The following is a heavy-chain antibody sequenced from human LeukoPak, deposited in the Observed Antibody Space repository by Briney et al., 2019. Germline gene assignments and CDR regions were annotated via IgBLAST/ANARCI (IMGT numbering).Heavy chain of an antibody. Sequence: ASVKVSCKASGYTFTSYDINWVRQATGQGLEWMGWMNPNSGNTGYAQKFQGRVTITRNTSISTAYMELSSLRTEDTAVYYCAKDRFNGWSSPTSWGQGTLVTVSS. J-gene: IGHJ4*02. D-gene: IGHD6-19*01. CDR2: MNPNSGNT. CDR1: GYTFTSYD. V-gene: IGHV1-8*03. CDR3: AKDRFNGWSSPTS.